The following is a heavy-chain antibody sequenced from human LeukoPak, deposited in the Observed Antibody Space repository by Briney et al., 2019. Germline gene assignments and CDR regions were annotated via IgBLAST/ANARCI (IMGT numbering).Heavy chain of an antibody. Sequence: GASVKVSCKASGGTFSSYAISWVRQAPGQGLEWMGGIIPIFGTANYAQKFQGRVTITADESTGTAYMELSSLRSEDTAVYYCARGYGDYELRAFDIWGQGTMVTVSS. J-gene: IGHJ3*02. CDR3: ARGYGDYELRAFDI. D-gene: IGHD4-17*01. CDR2: IIPIFGTA. CDR1: GGTFSSYA. V-gene: IGHV1-69*13.